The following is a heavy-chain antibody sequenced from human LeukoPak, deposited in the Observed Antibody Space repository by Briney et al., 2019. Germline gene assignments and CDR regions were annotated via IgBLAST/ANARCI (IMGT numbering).Heavy chain of an antibody. D-gene: IGHD3-22*01. CDR1: GFTFSNAW. CDR2: IKSKDDGGTT. J-gene: IGHJ4*02. Sequence: GGSLRLSCAASGFTFSNAWMSWVRQAPGKGLEWVGRIKSKDDGGTTDYAAPVKGRFTISRDDSKNTVNLQMNSLKSEDTAVYHCTTQGHHYDSSGYNFVDYWGQGTLVTVSS. CDR3: TTQGHHYDSSGYNFVDY. V-gene: IGHV3-15*01.